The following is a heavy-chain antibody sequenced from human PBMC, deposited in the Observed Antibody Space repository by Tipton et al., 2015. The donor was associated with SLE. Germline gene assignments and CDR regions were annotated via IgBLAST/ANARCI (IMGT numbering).Heavy chain of an antibody. CDR2: INPNSGGT. Sequence: QVQLVQSGAEVKKPGASVKVSCKASGYTFTGYYMHWVRQVPGQGLEWMGRINPNSGGTNYAQKFQGRVTMTRDTSISTAYMELSRLRSDDTAVYYCARDRGKLGMDLYYWGQGTLVTVSS. CDR3: ARDRGKLGMDLYY. J-gene: IGHJ4*02. CDR1: GYTFTGYY. V-gene: IGHV1-2*06. D-gene: IGHD7-27*01.